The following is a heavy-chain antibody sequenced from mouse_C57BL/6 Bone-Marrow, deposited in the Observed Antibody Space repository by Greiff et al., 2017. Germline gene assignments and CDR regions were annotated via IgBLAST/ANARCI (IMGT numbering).Heavy chain of an antibody. D-gene: IGHD2-4*01. CDR3: ARVRYYDYGGDY. CDR2: IDPSDSYT. CDR1: GYTFTSYW. V-gene: IGHV1-69*01. J-gene: IGHJ4*01. Sequence: QVQLQQPGAELVMPGASVKLSCKASGYTFTSYWMHWVKQRPGQGLEWIGEIDPSDSYTNYNQKFKGKSTLTVDKSSSTAYMQLSSLTSEDSAVYYCARVRYYDYGGDYWGQGTSVTVSS.